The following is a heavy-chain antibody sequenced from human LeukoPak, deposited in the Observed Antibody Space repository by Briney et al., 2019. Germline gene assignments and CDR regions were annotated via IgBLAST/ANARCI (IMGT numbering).Heavy chain of an antibody. Sequence: SETLSLTCAVSGGSISSGGYSWSWIRQPPGKGLEWIGYIYHSGSTYYNPSLKSRVTISVDRSKNQFSLKLSSVTAADTAVYYCARRRSRSYFDYWGQGTLVTVSS. D-gene: IGHD1-14*01. CDR1: GGSISSGGYS. CDR3: ARRRSRSYFDY. V-gene: IGHV4-30-2*01. J-gene: IGHJ4*02. CDR2: IYHSGST.